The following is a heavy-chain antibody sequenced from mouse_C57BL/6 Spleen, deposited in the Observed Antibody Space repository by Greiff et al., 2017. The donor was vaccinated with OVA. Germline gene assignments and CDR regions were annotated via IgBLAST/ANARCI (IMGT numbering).Heavy chain of an antibody. CDR2: ISYDGSN. D-gene: IGHD2-4*01. Sequence: EVQLQESGPGLVKPSQSLSLTCSVTGYSITSGYYWNWIRQFPGNKLEWMGYISYDGSNNYNPSLKNRISITRDTSKNQFFLKLNSVTTEDTATYYCARDQDYEGYYYAMDYWGQGTSVTVSS. V-gene: IGHV3-6*01. CDR1: GYSITSGYY. CDR3: ARDQDYEGYYYAMDY. J-gene: IGHJ4*01.